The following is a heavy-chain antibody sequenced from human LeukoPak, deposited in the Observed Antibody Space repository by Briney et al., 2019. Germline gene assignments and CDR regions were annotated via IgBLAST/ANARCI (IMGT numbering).Heavy chain of an antibody. CDR1: GGSISSGDYY. Sequence: PSETLSLTCTVSGGSISSGDYYWSWIRQPPGKGLEWIGYMYYSGSTYYNPSLKSRVVISVDTSKNQSSLKLSSVTAADTAVYYCARPYYYDSRIDPWGQGILVTVSS. V-gene: IGHV4-30-4*01. CDR2: MYYSGST. D-gene: IGHD3-22*01. J-gene: IGHJ5*02. CDR3: ARPYYYDSRIDP.